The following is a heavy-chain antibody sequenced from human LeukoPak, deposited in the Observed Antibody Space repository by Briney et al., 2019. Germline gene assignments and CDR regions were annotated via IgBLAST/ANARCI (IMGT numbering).Heavy chain of an antibody. V-gene: IGHV1-18*04. D-gene: IGHD1-26*01. J-gene: IGHJ4*02. CDR2: ISAYNGNT. CDR3: ARGLGGSGSYFLTFDY. CDR1: GYRFTGYY. Sequence: ASVKVSCKTSGYRFTGYYMHWVRQAPGQGLEWMGWISAYNGNTKYAQKLQGRVTMTTDTSTSTAYMELRSLRSDDTAVYYCARGLGGSGSYFLTFDYWGQGTLVTVSS.